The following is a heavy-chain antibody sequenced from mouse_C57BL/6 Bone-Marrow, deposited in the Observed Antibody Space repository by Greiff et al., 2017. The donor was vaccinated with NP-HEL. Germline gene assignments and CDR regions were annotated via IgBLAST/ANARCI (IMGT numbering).Heavy chain of an antibody. Sequence: VQLKESGAELVRPGASVKLSCTASGFNIKDDYMHWVKQRPEQGLEWIGWIDPENGDTEYASKFQGKATITADTSSNTAYLQLSSLTSEDTAVYYCTPSSYGYWGQGTTLTVSS. D-gene: IGHD1-1*01. CDR2: IDPENGDT. J-gene: IGHJ2*01. CDR3: TPSSYGY. V-gene: IGHV14-4*01. CDR1: GFNIKDDY.